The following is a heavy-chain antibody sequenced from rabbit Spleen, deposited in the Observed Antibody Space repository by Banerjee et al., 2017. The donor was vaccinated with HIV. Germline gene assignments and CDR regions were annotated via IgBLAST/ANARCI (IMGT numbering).Heavy chain of an antibody. CDR2: IYGGDGTST. D-gene: IGHD1-1*01. J-gene: IGHJ4*01. Sequence: QEQLVESGGDLVQPEGSLTLTCTASGFSFSSNYYMCWVRQAPGKGLEWIACIYGGDGTSTAYANWAKGRFTISKTSSTTVTLQMSSLTAADTATYFCARDDGSGAYIDGYFTLWGPGTLVTVS. CDR1: GFSFSSNYY. V-gene: IGHV1S45*01. CDR3: ARDDGSGAYIDGYFTL.